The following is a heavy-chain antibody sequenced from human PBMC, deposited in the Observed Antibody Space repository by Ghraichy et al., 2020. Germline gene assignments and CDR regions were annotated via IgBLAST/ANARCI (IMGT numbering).Heavy chain of an antibody. Sequence: SETLSLTCTVSGGSINTYYWSCIWQPPGKELEWIGYIYVNGNTNYNPSLKSRFTISVDTSKNQFSLKVSSVTAADTAVYYCARVFCSSTSCYALDVWGKGTTVTVSS. J-gene: IGHJ6*04. CDR1: GGSINTYY. CDR2: IYVNGNT. D-gene: IGHD2-2*01. CDR3: ARVFCSSTSCYALDV. V-gene: IGHV4-59*01.